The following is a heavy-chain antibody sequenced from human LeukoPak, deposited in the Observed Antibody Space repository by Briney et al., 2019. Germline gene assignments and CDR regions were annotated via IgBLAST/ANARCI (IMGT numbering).Heavy chain of an antibody. V-gene: IGHV1-18*01. Sequence: ASVKVSCKASGYTFSNYGIVWVRQAPGQGLEWMGWISGYNGKANCAQTLHSRVTMTIDTSTSTSYMELRSLRSDDTAVYYCARGLRCSSTSCYPGNWFDPWGQGTLVTVSS. CDR2: ISGYNGKA. J-gene: IGHJ5*02. CDR1: GYTFSNYG. D-gene: IGHD2-2*01. CDR3: ARGLRCSSTSCYPGNWFDP.